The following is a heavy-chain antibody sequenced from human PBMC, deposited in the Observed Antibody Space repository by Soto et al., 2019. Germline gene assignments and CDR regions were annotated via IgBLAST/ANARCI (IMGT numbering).Heavy chain of an antibody. CDR2: FDPEDGET. Sequence: VASVKVSCKVSGYTLTELSMHWVRQAPGKGLEWMGGFDPEDGETIYAQKFQGRVTMTEDTSTDTAYMELSSLRSEDTAVYYCATGYSYGSPFRLDYWGQGTLVTVSS. V-gene: IGHV1-24*01. CDR1: GYTLTELS. CDR3: ATGYSYGSPFRLDY. D-gene: IGHD5-18*01. J-gene: IGHJ4*02.